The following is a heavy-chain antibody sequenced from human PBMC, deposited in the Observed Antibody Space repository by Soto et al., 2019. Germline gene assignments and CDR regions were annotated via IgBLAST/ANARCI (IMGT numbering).Heavy chain of an antibody. Sequence: ASVKVSCKASGYTFTGYYMHWVRQAPGQGLEWMGWINPNSGGTNYAQKFQGRVTMTRDTSISTAYMELSRLRSDDTAVYYCARDRGSSERMAVWGQGTTVTVSS. D-gene: IGHD3-10*01. CDR3: ARDRGSSERMAV. V-gene: IGHV1-2*02. J-gene: IGHJ6*02. CDR2: INPNSGGT. CDR1: GYTFTGYY.